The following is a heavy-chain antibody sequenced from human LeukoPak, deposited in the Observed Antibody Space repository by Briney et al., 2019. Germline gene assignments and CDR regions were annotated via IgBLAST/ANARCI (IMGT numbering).Heavy chain of an antibody. Sequence: GSLRLSCAASGFTFSSYAMHWVRQAPGKGLEWVAVISYDGSNKYYADSVKGRFTISRDNSKNTLYLQMNSLRAEDTAVYYCSKKGQNEDYGKPDWGQGTLVTVSS. CDR2: ISYDGSNK. J-gene: IGHJ4*02. V-gene: IGHV3-30-3*02. CDR1: GFTFSSYA. CDR3: SKKGQNEDYGKPD. D-gene: IGHD4-17*01.